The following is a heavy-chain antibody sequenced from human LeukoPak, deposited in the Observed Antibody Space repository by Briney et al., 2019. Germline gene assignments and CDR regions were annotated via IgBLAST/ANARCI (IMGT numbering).Heavy chain of an antibody. CDR1: GFTFSDYY. V-gene: IGHV3-11*04. D-gene: IGHD2-21*02. CDR3: ARRSYCGGDCYGSDAFDI. Sequence: PGGSLRLSCAASGFTFSDYYMSWICQAPGKGLEWVSYISSSGSTIYYADSVKGRFTISRDNAKNSLYLQMNSLKAEDTAVYYCARRSYCGGDCYGSDAFDIWGQGTMVTVSS. J-gene: IGHJ3*02. CDR2: ISSSGSTI.